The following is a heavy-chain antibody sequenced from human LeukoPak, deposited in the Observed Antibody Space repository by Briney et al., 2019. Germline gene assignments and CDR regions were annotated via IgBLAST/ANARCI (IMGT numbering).Heavy chain of an antibody. J-gene: IGHJ3*02. CDR2: IYYSGST. D-gene: IGHD2-2*01. CDR1: GGSISSGGYD. Sequence: PSETLSLTCTVSGGSISSGGYDWSWIRQHPGKGLEWIGYIYYSGSTYYNPSLKSRVTISVDTSKNQFSLKLSSVTAADTAVYYCAREVPAGNDAFDIWGQGTMVTVSS. CDR3: AREVPAGNDAFDI. V-gene: IGHV4-31*03.